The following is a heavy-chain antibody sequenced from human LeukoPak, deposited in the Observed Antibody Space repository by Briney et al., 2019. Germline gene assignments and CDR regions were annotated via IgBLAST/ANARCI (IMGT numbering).Heavy chain of an antibody. J-gene: IGHJ4*02. CDR1: GYTFTGYY. CDR3: ARGGSSSWYSSGSY. Sequence: ASVKVSCKASGYTFTGYYMHGVRPAPGQGLEWMGWINPNSGGTNYAQKFHGRVTMTRDTSISTAYMELSRLRSDDTAVYYCARGGSSSWYSSGSYWGQGTLVTVSS. CDR2: INPNSGGT. V-gene: IGHV1-2*02. D-gene: IGHD6-13*01.